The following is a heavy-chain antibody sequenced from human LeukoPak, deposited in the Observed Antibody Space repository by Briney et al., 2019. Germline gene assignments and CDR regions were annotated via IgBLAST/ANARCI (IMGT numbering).Heavy chain of an antibody. CDR3: ARPTYYYDSSGPQEY. CDR1: GFTFSDYY. CDR2: ISNRGDTI. Sequence: GGSLGLSCAASGFTFSDYYMSWIRQAPGKGLKWVSYISNRGDTIYYADSVKGRFTISRDNAKNSLFLQMNSLRAEDTAMYYCARPTYYYDSSGPQEYWGQGTLVTVSS. V-gene: IGHV3-11*01. J-gene: IGHJ4*02. D-gene: IGHD3-22*01.